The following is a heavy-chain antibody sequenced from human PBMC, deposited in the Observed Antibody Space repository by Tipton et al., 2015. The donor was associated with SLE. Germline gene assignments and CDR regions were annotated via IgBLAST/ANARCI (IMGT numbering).Heavy chain of an antibody. V-gene: IGHV4-61*09. CDR1: GGSISSGSYY. D-gene: IGHD4-23*01. J-gene: IGHJ2*01. Sequence: LRLSCTVSGGSISSGSYYWSWIRQPAGKGLEWIGYIYTSGSTNYNPSLKSRVTISVDTSKNQFSLKLSSVTAADTAVYYCAAFDDYGGGLHFDLWGRGTLVTVSS. CDR3: AAFDDYGGGLHFDL. CDR2: IYTSGST.